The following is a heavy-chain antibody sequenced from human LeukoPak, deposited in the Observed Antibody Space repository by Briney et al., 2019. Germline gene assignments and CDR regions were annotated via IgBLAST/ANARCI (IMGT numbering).Heavy chain of an antibody. Sequence: GGSLRLSCAASGFTFSSYAMSWVRQAPGKGLEWVSALSGSGGSTYYADSVKGRFTISRDNSKNTLYLQMNSLRAEDTAVYYCAKADPRLRLLTAYYFDYWGQGTLVTVSS. CDR3: AKADPRLRLLTAYYFDY. V-gene: IGHV3-23*01. J-gene: IGHJ4*02. D-gene: IGHD4-17*01. CDR1: GFTFSSYA. CDR2: LSGSGGST.